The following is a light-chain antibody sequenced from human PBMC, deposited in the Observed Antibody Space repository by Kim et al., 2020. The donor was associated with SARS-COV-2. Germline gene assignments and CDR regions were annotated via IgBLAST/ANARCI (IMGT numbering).Light chain of an antibody. Sequence: VAPGKTARITCGGNNIGSKSVHWYQHKPGQAPVLVIYYDSDRPSGIPERFSGSNSGNTATLSISRVEAGDEADYYCQVWDSSRDYVFGTGTKVTVL. V-gene: IGLV3-21*04. CDR2: YDS. CDR1: NIGSKS. CDR3: QVWDSSRDYV. J-gene: IGLJ1*01.